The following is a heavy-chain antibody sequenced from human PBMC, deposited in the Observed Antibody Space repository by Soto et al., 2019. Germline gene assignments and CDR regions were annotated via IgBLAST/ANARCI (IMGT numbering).Heavy chain of an antibody. V-gene: IGHV4-34*01. CDR3: AWGMQY. CDR1: GGSFSGYY. Sequence: QVQLQQWGAGLLKPSETLSLTCAVYGGSFSGYYWSWIREPPGKGLEWIGEINHSGSTNYNPSLKSRVTISVDTSKNQCSLKLSSVAAADTAVYYCAWGMQYWGQGTLVTVSS. CDR2: INHSGST. D-gene: IGHD3-16*01. J-gene: IGHJ4*02.